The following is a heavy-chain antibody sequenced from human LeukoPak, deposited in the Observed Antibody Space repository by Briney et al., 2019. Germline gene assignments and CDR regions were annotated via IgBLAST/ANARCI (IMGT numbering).Heavy chain of an antibody. D-gene: IGHD5-12*01. J-gene: IGHJ6*02. CDR3: GRLMGGYDSYFYGMDV. Sequence: GRSLRLSCAASGFTFSSFGIHWVRQAPGKGLEWVAVISYDGSNKYYADSVKGRFTISRDNSQNTLYLQMSSLRLDDTAVYYRGRLMGGYDSYFYGMDVWGQGTTVTVSS. CDR2: ISYDGSNK. V-gene: IGHV3-30*03. CDR1: GFTFSSFG.